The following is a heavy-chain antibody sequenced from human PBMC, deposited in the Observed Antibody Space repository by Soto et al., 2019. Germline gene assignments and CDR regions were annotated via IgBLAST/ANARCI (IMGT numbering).Heavy chain of an antibody. CDR2: ISAYNGNT. Sequence: QVQLVQSGAEVKKPGASVKVSCKASGYTFTNFGISWVRQAPGQGLEWRGWISAYNGNTNYAQKFQGRVTMTTDTSTSTAYMEVRRLGFDDTTVYYCASGGTTSDYWGHGPLVPVSS. V-gene: IGHV1-18*01. J-gene: IGHJ4*01. CDR1: GYTFTNFG. CDR3: ASGGTTSDY. D-gene: IGHD4-17*01.